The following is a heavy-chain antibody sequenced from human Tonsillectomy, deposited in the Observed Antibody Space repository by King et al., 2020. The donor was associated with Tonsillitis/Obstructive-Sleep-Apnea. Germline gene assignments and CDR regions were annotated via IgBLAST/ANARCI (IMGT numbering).Heavy chain of an antibody. CDR3: ARHGYYGSGSYYSGGDAFDI. CDR2: IDPSDSYT. CDR1: GYSFTSYW. J-gene: IGHJ3*02. V-gene: IGHV5-10-1*03. Sequence: VQLVESGAEVKKPEESLRISCKGSGYSFTSYWISWVRQMPGKGLEWMGRIDPSDSYTNYSPSFQGHVTISADKSISTAYLQWSSLKASDTAMYYCARHGYYGSGSYYSGGDAFDIWGQGTMVTVSS. D-gene: IGHD3-10*01.